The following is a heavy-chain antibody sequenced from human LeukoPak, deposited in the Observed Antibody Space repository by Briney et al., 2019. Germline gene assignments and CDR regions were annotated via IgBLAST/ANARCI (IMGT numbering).Heavy chain of an antibody. Sequence: SGGSLRLSCAASGFPFSSYWMTWVRQAPGKGVGWVANIKQGGDEKYYVDSVKGRFTISRDNAKNSLYLQRNSLRAEDTAVYYCAREDYYGSGNYVAWGGPFDVWGQGTTVTVSS. CDR3: AREDYYGSGNYVAWGGPFDV. J-gene: IGHJ3*01. CDR2: IKQGGDEK. CDR1: GFPFSSYW. D-gene: IGHD3-10*01. V-gene: IGHV3-7*01.